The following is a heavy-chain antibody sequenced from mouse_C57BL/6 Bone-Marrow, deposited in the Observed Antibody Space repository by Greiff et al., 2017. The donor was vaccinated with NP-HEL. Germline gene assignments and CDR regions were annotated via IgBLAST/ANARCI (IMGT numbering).Heavy chain of an antibody. CDR3: ARPLYYGYDHYAMDY. CDR2: INPNYGTT. J-gene: IGHJ4*01. Sequence: EVQRVESGPELVKPGASVKISCKASGYSFTDYNMNWVKQSNGKSLEWIGVINPNYGTTSYNQKFKGKATLTVDQSSSTAYMQLNSLTSEDSAVYYCARPLYYGYDHYAMDYWGQGTSVTVSS. V-gene: IGHV1-39*01. CDR1: GYSFTDYN. D-gene: IGHD2-2*01.